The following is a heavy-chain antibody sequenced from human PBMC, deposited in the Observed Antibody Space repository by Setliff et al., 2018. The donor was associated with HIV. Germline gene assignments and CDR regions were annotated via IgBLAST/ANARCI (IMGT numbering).Heavy chain of an antibody. J-gene: IGHJ5*02. CDR1: GYIFTTFG. CDR3: ARATGAADL. D-gene: IGHD6-13*01. Sequence: WASVKVSCKASGYIFTTFGFSWVRQAPGQGLEWMGWINTRNGNTHYAQRFQGRVTMTRDTSTTTAYMELRSLRSDDTAVYYCARATGAADLWGQGTKVTVSS. CDR2: INTRNGNT. V-gene: IGHV1-18*01.